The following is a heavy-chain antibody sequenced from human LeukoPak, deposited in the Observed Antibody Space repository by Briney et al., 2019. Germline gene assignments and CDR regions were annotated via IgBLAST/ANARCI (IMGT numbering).Heavy chain of an antibody. Sequence: SETLSLTCAVYGGSFSGYYWSWIRQPPGKGLEWIGEINHSGSTNYNPSLKSRVTISVDTSKNQFSLKLSSVTAADTAVYYCARVVAVARRYYYYMDVWGKGTTATVSS. CDR3: ARVVAVARRYYYYMDV. CDR1: GGSFSGYY. D-gene: IGHD6-19*01. CDR2: INHSGST. J-gene: IGHJ6*03. V-gene: IGHV4-34*01.